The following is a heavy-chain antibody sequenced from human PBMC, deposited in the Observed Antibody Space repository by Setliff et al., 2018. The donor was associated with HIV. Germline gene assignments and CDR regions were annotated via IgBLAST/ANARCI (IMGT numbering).Heavy chain of an antibody. Sequence: LSLTCSVSGGSINSYHWTWIRQPAGKGLEWVGRFYTSESESSNYNPSLKSRVTMSVDTSKNQFSLKLRSVTAADTAVYYCARVTIPWGFNYYYMDVWGKGTTVTVSS. V-gene: IGHV4-4*07. CDR1: GGSINSYH. D-gene: IGHD3-10*01. J-gene: IGHJ6*03. CDR2: FYTSESESS. CDR3: ARVTIPWGFNYYYMDV.